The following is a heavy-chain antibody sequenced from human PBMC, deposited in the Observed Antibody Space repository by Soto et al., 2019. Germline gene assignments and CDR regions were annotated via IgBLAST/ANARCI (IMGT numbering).Heavy chain of an antibody. CDR1: GFTFSSYA. D-gene: IGHD4-17*01. CDR3: AKDFTPDGYWDFDY. Sequence: EVQLLESGGGLVQPGGSLRLSCAASGFTFSSYAMSWVRQAPGKGLEWVSAISGSGGSTYYADSVKGRFTISRDNSKNTLYLQMNNPRAEDTAVYYCAKDFTPDGYWDFDYWGQGTLVTVSS. J-gene: IGHJ4*02. CDR2: ISGSGGST. V-gene: IGHV3-23*01.